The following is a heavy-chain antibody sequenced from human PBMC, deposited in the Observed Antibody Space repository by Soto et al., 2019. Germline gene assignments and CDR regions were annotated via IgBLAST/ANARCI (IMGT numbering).Heavy chain of an antibody. V-gene: IGHV4-39*01. CDR1: GGSISSSSYY. Sequence: SETLSLTCTVSGGSISSSSYYWGWIRQPPGKGLEWIGSIYYSGSTYYNPSLKSRVTISVDTSKNQFSLKLSSVTAADTAVYYCARRYSSGWRGAFDIWGQGTMVTVSS. CDR2: IYYSGST. CDR3: ARRYSSGWRGAFDI. D-gene: IGHD6-19*01. J-gene: IGHJ3*02.